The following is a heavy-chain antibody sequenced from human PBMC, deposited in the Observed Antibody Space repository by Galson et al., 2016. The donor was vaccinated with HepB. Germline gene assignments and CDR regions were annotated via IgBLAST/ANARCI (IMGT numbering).Heavy chain of an antibody. D-gene: IGHD5-18*01. Sequence: SVKVSCKASGGTFSSHSISWVRQAPGQGLEWMGGIIPIFGTANYAQKFQGRVTITADASASTASLKLSSVTAADTAIYYCTCGYSYGLFDYWGQGTQVTVSA. CDR1: GGTFSSHS. CDR3: TCGYSYGLFDY. J-gene: IGHJ4*02. CDR2: IIPIFGTA. V-gene: IGHV1-69*13.